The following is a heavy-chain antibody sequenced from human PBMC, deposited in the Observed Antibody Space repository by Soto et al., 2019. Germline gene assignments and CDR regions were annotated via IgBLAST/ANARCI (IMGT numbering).Heavy chain of an antibody. Sequence: QVQLVESGGGVVQPGRSLRLSCAASGFTFSSYGMHWVRQAPGKGLEWVAVISYDGSNKYYADSVKGRFTISRDNSKNTLYLQMNSLRAEDTAVYYCAKSKGVTTVTLFYYYYYGMDVWGQGTTVTVSS. D-gene: IGHD4-17*01. J-gene: IGHJ6*02. V-gene: IGHV3-30*18. CDR2: ISYDGSNK. CDR1: GFTFSSYG. CDR3: AKSKGVTTVTLFYYYYYGMDV.